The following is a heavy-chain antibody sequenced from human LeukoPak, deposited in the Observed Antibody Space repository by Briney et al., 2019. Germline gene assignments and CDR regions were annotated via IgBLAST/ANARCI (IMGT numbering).Heavy chain of an antibody. Sequence: ASVTVSCTASGYTFTSYYMHCVRQAPGQGLEWMGIINPSGGSTSYAQKFQGRVTMTRDTSTSTVYMELSSLRSEDTAVYYCARGAITIFGVVIIESAFDIWGEGTMVIVAS. V-gene: IGHV1-46*01. J-gene: IGHJ3*02. CDR3: ARGAITIFGVVIIESAFDI. CDR1: GYTFTSYY. D-gene: IGHD3-3*01. CDR2: INPSGGST.